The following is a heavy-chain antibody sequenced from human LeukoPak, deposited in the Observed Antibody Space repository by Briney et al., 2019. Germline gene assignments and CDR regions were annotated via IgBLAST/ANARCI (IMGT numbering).Heavy chain of an antibody. CDR1: GYTFTSYH. V-gene: IGHV1-8*01. D-gene: IGHD3-10*01. J-gene: IGHJ4*02. CDR3: ARTMYYYDSGSYQTLFGY. CDR2: MNPNSGNT. Sequence: ASVKVSCKASGYTFTSYHINWVRQATGQGLEWMGWMNPNSGNTGYAQKFQGRVTMTRNTSISTAYMELSSLRSEDTAVYYCARTMYYYDSGSYQTLFGYWGQGTLVTVSS.